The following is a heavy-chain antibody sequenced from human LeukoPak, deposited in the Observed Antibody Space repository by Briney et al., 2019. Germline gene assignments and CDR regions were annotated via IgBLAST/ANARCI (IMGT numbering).Heavy chain of an antibody. CDR1: GFTFSGYW. V-gene: IGHV3-74*01. Sequence: PGGSLRLSCAASGFTFSGYWMHWVRQAPGKGLVWVSRINSDGSSTSYADSVKGRFTISRDNAKNTLYLQMNSLRAEDTAVYYCARDGYCSSTSCYYFDYWGQGTLVTVSS. D-gene: IGHD2-2*01. CDR2: INSDGSST. J-gene: IGHJ4*02. CDR3: ARDGYCSSTSCYYFDY.